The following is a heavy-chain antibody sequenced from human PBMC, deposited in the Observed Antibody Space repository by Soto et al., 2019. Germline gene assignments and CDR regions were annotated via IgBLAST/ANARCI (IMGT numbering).Heavy chain of an antibody. CDR1: GGSISSGDYY. CDR2: IYYSGST. V-gene: IGHV4-30-4*01. CDR3: ARGDYDITHAFDI. J-gene: IGHJ3*02. Sequence: QVQLQESGPGLVKPSQTLSLTCTVSGGSISSGDYYWSWIRQPPGKGLEWIGYIYYSGSTYYNPSLTSRVTISVDTSKNQSSLKLSSVTAADTAVYYCARGDYDITHAFDIWGQGTMVTVSS. D-gene: IGHD3-9*01.